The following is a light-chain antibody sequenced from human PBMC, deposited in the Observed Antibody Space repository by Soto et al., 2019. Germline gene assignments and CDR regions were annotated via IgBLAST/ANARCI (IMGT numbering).Light chain of an antibody. CDR3: QQYNNLPPT. CDR1: ERVSTN. V-gene: IGKV3-15*01. Sequence: PGESATLSCRASERVSTNLAWYQQTPGQAPRLLIYSASRRPTDIPVRFSGSGSGAEFTLTISSLQSEDFAIYYCQQYNNLPPTFGQGPKVDIK. J-gene: IGKJ1*01. CDR2: SAS.